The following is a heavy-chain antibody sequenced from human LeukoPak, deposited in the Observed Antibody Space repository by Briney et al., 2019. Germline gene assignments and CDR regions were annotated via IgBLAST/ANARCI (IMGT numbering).Heavy chain of an antibody. D-gene: IGHD3-22*01. CDR2: IWYDGSNK. V-gene: IGHV3-33*06. CDR3: AKDPSKGYYDSSGYSHFDY. J-gene: IGHJ4*02. Sequence: GGSLRLSCAAAGLTFSSYGMHAVREAPGKRLKWVVDIWYDGSNKYYADCVKGRFTISRDNSKNTLYLQLNSLRAEDTAVYYCAKDPSKGYYDSSGYSHFDYWGQGTLVTVSS. CDR1: GLTFSSYG.